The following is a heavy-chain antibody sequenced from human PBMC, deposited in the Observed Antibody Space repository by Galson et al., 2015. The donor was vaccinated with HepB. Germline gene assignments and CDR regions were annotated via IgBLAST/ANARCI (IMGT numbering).Heavy chain of an antibody. CDR1: GFTVSSNY. D-gene: IGHD4-17*01. Sequence: SLRLSCAASGFTVSSNYMSWVRQAPGKGLEWVSVIYSGGSTYYADSVKGRFTISRDNSKNTLYLQMNSLRAEDTAVYYCARADYGDYRGFDYWGQGTLVTVSS. CDR3: ARADYGDYRGFDY. CDR2: IYSGGST. J-gene: IGHJ4*02. V-gene: IGHV3-66*01.